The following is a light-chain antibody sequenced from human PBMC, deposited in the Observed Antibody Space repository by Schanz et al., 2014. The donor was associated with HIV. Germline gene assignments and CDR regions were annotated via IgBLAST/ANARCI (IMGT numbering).Light chain of an antibody. CDR1: SSDVGGYNY. Sequence: HSALTQPASVSGSPGQSITISCTGSSSDVGGYNYVSWYQQHPDKAPKLMIYDVSDRPSGVSNRFSGSKSGTSASLAITGXXXXDEADYYCCSYAGSYTFVVFGGGTRLTVL. CDR3: CSYAGSYTFVV. J-gene: IGLJ2*01. V-gene: IGLV2-14*03. CDR2: DVS.